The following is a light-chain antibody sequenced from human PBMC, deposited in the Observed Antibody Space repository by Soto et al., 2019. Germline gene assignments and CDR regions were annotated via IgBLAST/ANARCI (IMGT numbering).Light chain of an antibody. CDR3: CSHAGSDTYV. V-gene: IGLV2-23*01. CDR2: EAF. Sequence: HSVLAQTSSVCGSPGQSITISCTGTSSDVGSGNVVSWYQHYPGKAPQLMIYEAFQRPSGVSSRFSGSKSGNTASLTISGLQAEDEADYYCCSHAGSDTYVFGTGTKVTVL. CDR1: SSDVGSGNV. J-gene: IGLJ1*01.